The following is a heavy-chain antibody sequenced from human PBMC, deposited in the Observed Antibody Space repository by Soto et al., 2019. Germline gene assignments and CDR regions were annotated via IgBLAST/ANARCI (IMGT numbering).Heavy chain of an antibody. J-gene: IGHJ4*02. CDR1: GYSFTSYW. V-gene: IGHV5-51*01. CDR3: ARLKHTRMGVKTGGQYYFDF. D-gene: IGHD2-15*01. Sequence: GESLKISCKGSGYSFTSYWIGWVRQMPGKGLEWMGIIYPRDSDTEYSPSFQGQVTISADRSISTVYLQWSSLKASDTAMYYCARLKHTRMGVKTGGQYYFDFWGQGTPVTVSS. CDR2: IYPRDSDT.